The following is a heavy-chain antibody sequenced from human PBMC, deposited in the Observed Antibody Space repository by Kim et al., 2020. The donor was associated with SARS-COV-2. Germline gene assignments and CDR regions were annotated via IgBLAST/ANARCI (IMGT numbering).Heavy chain of an antibody. CDR3: ARDWDTLWDIVVVPAGTDHWCDT. D-gene: IGHD2-2*01. Sequence: ASVKVSCKASGYTFTSYAMNWVRQAPGQGLEWMGWINTNTGNPTYAQGFTGRFVFSLDNSVSTAYVQISSLKAEDTAVYYCARDWDTLWDIVVVPAGTDHWCDTWGQGTLVTVSS. CDR1: GYTFTSYA. V-gene: IGHV7-4-1*02. CDR2: INTNTGNP. J-gene: IGHJ5*02.